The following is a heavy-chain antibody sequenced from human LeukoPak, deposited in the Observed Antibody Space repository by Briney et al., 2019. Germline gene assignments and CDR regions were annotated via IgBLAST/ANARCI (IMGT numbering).Heavy chain of an antibody. V-gene: IGHV4-4*02. D-gene: IGHD5-18*01. CDR1: GFTFSSYAM. CDR3: AIREHTAMASGMDV. J-gene: IGHJ6*02. Sequence: GSLRLSCAASGFTFSSYAMSWVRQPPGKGLEWIGEIYHSGSTNYNPSLKSRVTISVGKSKNQFSLKLSSVTAADTAVYYCAIREHTAMASGMDVWGQGTTVTVSS. CDR2: IYHSGST.